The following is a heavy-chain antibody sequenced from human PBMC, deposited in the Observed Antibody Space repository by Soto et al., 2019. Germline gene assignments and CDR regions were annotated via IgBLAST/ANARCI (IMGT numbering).Heavy chain of an antibody. Sequence: VPLVASGGDLVQPWGSLGVSCAASGGTVSRYWLSWVLLAPGKGLEWVAHIKQSGSDRYYVDSVRVRFTSSRAIAKNALDLRMNSLRVDHTAMYYGASVNAGAVSPWGQGTLVTV. D-gene: IGHD3-16*01. CDR3: ASVNAGAVSP. CDR2: IKQSGSDR. CDR1: GGTVSRYW. V-gene: IGHV3-7*01. J-gene: IGHJ5*02.